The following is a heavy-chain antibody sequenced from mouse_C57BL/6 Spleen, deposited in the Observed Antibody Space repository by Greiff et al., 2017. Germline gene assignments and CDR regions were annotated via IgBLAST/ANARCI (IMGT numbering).Heavy chain of an antibody. Sequence: VQLQQSGAELVRPGASVTLSCKASGYTFTDYEMHWVKQTPVHGLEWIGAIDPETGGTAYNQKFKGKAILTADKSSSTAYMELRSLTSEDSAVYYCTRGTTVVATGYFDGWGTGTTVTVSS. CDR1: GYTFTDYE. J-gene: IGHJ1*03. V-gene: IGHV1-15*01. CDR3: TRGTTVVATGYFDG. CDR2: IDPETGGT. D-gene: IGHD1-1*01.